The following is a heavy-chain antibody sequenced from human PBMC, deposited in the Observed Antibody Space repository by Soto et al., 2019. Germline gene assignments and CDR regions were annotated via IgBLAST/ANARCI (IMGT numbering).Heavy chain of an antibody. D-gene: IGHD6-19*01. CDR2: IYYSGST. J-gene: IGHJ3*02. CDR1: GGSISSSSYY. Sequence: SETLSLTCTVSGGSISSSSYYWGWIRQPPGKGLEWIGSIYYSGSTYYNPSLKSRVTISVDTSKNQFSLKLSSVTAADTAVYYCVRHGIAVDGTVGAFDIWGQGTMVT. CDR3: VRHGIAVDGTVGAFDI. V-gene: IGHV4-39*01.